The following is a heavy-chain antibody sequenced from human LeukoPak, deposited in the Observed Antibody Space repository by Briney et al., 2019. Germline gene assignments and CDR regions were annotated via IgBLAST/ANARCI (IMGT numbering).Heavy chain of an antibody. Sequence: PSETLSLTCAVYGGSFSGYYWSWIRQPPGKGLEWIGEINHSGSTNYNPSLKSRATISVDTSKNQFSLKLSSVTAADTAVYYCARSITIFGVVSNWFDPWGQGTLVTVSS. V-gene: IGHV4-34*01. CDR1: GGSFSGYY. CDR2: INHSGST. J-gene: IGHJ5*02. D-gene: IGHD3-3*01. CDR3: ARSITIFGVVSNWFDP.